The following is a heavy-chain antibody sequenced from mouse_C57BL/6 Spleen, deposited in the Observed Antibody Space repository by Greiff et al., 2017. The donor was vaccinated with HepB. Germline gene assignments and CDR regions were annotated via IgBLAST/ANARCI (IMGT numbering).Heavy chain of an antibody. J-gene: IGHJ3*01. CDR2: ISSGSSTI. V-gene: IGHV5-17*01. CDR3: ARFYYDYDTY. D-gene: IGHD2-4*01. CDR1: GFTFSDYG. Sequence: EVKLMESGGGLVKPGGSLKLSCAASGFTFSDYGMHWVRQAPEKGLEWVAYISSGSSTIYYADTVKGRFTISRDNAKNTLFLQMTSLRSEDTAMYYCARFYYDYDTYWGQGTLVTVSA.